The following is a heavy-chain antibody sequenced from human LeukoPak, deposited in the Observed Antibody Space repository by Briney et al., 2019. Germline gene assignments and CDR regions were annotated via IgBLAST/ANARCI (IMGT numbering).Heavy chain of an antibody. D-gene: IGHD4-23*01. CDR2: INHSGST. V-gene: IGHV4-34*01. CDR3: ARLGITRLRWSKGPGDY. CDR1: GGSFSGYY. Sequence: SETLSLTCAVYGGSFSGYYWSWIRQPPGKGLEWIGEINHSGSTNYNPSLKSRVTISVDTSKSQFSLKLSSVTAADTAVYYCARLGITRLRWSKGPGDYWGQGTLVTVSS. J-gene: IGHJ4*02.